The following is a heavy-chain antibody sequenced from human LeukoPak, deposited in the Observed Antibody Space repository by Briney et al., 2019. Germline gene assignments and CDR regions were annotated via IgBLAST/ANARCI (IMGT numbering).Heavy chain of an antibody. V-gene: IGHV3-23*01. CDR3: AKRGVVIRVILVGFHKEAYYFDS. CDR1: GITLSNYG. CDR2: ISGSGGGP. D-gene: IGHD3-22*01. Sequence: GGSLRLSCAVSGITLSNYGMSWVRQAPGKGLEWVAGISGSGGGPNYADSVKGRFTISGDNPKNTLYLQMNSLRAEDTAVYFCAKRGVVIRVILVGFHKEAYYFDSWGQGALVTVSS. J-gene: IGHJ4*02.